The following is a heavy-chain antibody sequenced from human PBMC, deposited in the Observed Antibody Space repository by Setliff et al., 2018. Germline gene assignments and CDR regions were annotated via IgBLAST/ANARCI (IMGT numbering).Heavy chain of an antibody. J-gene: IGHJ4*02. V-gene: IGHV1-18*01. CDR1: GYTFTTYG. CDR3: ARDLSTTVMTRSWYYFDY. D-gene: IGHD4-17*01. Sequence: ASVKVSCKASGYTFTTYGISWVRQAPGQGLEWMGWISPYNSNTNYAQNFQGRVTMTTDTSTSTAYMELRSLRSDDTAMYYCARDLSTTVMTRSWYYFDYWGQGTLVTVSS. CDR2: ISPYNSNT.